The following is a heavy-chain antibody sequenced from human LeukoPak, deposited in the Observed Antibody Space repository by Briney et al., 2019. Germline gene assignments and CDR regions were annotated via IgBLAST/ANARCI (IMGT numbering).Heavy chain of an antibody. J-gene: IGHJ5*02. CDR3: ARGRNSSSLNWFDP. V-gene: IGHV4-34*01. D-gene: IGHD6-13*01. CDR2: INHSGGT. CDR1: GGSVSGYY. Sequence: KPSETLSLTCAVYGGSVSGYYWSWIRQPPGKGLEWIGEINHSGGTNYNPSLKSRVTISVDTSKNQFSLKLSSVTAADTAVYYCARGRNSSSLNWFDPWGQGTLVTVSS.